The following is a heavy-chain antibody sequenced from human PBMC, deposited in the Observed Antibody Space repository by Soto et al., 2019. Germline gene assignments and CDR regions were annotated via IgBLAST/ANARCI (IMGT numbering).Heavy chain of an antibody. J-gene: IGHJ3*02. V-gene: IGHV1-46*01. D-gene: IGHD3-22*01. Sequence: GASVEVSCKXSGNTFTSYYMHWVRQAPGQGLEWMGIINPSGGSTSYAQKFQGRVTMTRDTSTSTVYMELSSLRSEDTAVYYCARVADYYDSTPGVFDIWGHGTLVTVSS. CDR2: INPSGGST. CDR3: ARVADYYDSTPGVFDI. CDR1: GNTFTSYY.